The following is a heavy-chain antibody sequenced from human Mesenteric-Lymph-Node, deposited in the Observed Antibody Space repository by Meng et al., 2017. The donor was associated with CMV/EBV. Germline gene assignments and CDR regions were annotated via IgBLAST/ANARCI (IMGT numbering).Heavy chain of an antibody. Sequence: SVKLSCKASGGSFSSYAIGWVRQAPGQGLEWMGGILPVLRATTYAQRFKGRVTITADASTSTAYVEVKNLRSDDTAMYYCATPTWADYWGQGTLVTVSS. CDR2: ILPVLRAT. CDR3: ATPTWADY. J-gene: IGHJ4*02. CDR1: GGSFSSYA. D-gene: IGHD1-26*01. V-gene: IGHV1-69*01.